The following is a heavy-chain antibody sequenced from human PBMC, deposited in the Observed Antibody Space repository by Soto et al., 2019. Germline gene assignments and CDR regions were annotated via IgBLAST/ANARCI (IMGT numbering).Heavy chain of an antibody. D-gene: IGHD6-13*01. CDR1: GGSISSYY. CDR2: IYYSGGT. V-gene: IGHV4-59*08. CDR3: ARHGLPPYSSSWYNY. Sequence: SETLSLTCTVSGGSISSYYWSWIRQPPGKGLEWIGYIYYSGGTNCNPSLKSRVTISVDTSKNQFSLKLSSVTAADTAVYYCARHGLPPYSSSWYNYWGQGTLVTVSS. J-gene: IGHJ4*02.